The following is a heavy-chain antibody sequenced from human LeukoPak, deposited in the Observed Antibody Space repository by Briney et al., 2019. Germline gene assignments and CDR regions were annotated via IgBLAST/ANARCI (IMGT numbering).Heavy chain of an antibody. V-gene: IGHV4-59*05. D-gene: IGHD3-3*01. CDR3: ARQTGAGLFILP. Sequence: GSLRLSCAASGFTFSDYYMSWIRQAPGKGLEWVGSIYYSGNTYYNPSLKSRVTISVDTSKNQFSLILTSVTAADTAVYYCARQTGAGLFILPGGQGTLVTVSS. J-gene: IGHJ4*02. CDR1: GFTFSDYY. CDR2: IYYSGNT.